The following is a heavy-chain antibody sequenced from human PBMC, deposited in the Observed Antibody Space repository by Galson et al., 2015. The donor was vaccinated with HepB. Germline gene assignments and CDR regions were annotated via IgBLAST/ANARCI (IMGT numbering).Heavy chain of an antibody. CDR3: TRDRGGYNWFDP. J-gene: IGHJ5*02. CDR1: GFTFSTYG. D-gene: IGHD3-10*01. CDR2: ISSSSSTI. V-gene: IGHV3-48*02. Sequence: SLRLSCADSGFTFSTYGMNWVRQAPGKGLEWVSYISSSSSTIYYADSVKGRFTISRDNAKNSLYLQMNSLRDEDAALYYCTRDRGGYNWFDPWGQGTLVAVSS.